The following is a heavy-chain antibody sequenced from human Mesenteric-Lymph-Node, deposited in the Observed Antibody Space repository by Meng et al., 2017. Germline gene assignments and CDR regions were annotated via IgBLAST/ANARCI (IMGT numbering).Heavy chain of an antibody. CDR2: INQIGST. CDR3: ARTIGGADIVVVPAAYYFDY. CDR1: GGLFSGYY. J-gene: IGHJ4*02. V-gene: IGHV4-34*01. D-gene: IGHD2-2*01. Sequence: QVQLQQWGAGLLKPSETLSLTCAVYGGLFSGYYWSWIRQPPGKGLEWIGEINQIGSTNDNPSLKSRVTISVDTSKNQFSLKLSSVTAADTAVYYCARTIGGADIVVVPAAYYFDYWGQGTLVTVSS.